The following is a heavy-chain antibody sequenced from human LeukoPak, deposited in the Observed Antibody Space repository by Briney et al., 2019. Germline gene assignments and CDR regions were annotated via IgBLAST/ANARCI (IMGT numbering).Heavy chain of an antibody. CDR3: AKGPGVWELPRAFDY. Sequence: PGGSLRLSCAASGLTFSSYWMHWVRQAPGKGLVWVSRINTDGSSTTYADSVKGRFTISRDNSKNTLYLQMNSLRAEDTAVYYCAKGPGVWELPRAFDYWGQGTLVTVSS. CDR2: INTDGSST. J-gene: IGHJ4*02. V-gene: IGHV3-74*01. D-gene: IGHD1-26*01. CDR1: GLTFSSYW.